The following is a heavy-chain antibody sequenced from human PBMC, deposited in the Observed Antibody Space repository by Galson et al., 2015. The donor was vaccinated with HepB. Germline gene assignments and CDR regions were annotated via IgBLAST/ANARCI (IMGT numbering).Heavy chain of an antibody. J-gene: IGHJ6*02. CDR1: GYRVSTYW. V-gene: IGHV5-51*01. CDR2: VDPCSSDA. D-gene: IGHD3-22*01. CDR3: ARRQTFGSGFYGMDV. Sequence: QSGAEVKKPGEYLKISCKGSGYRVSTYWIDWVRQLPGRGLKWVGSVDPCSSDATYSPSFQGQVTIPPDKSINTADLQWSSLEASDTATYSCARRQTFGSGFYGMDVWGQGTTVTVSS.